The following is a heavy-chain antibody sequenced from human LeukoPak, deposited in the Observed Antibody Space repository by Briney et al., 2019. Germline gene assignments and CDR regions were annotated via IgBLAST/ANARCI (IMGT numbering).Heavy chain of an antibody. J-gene: IGHJ6*02. V-gene: IGHV4-30-2*01. Sequence: SETLSLTCAVSGGSISSGGYSWSWIRQPPGKGLEWIGYIYHSGSTYYNPPLKSRVTISVDTSKNQFSLKLSSVTAADTAVYYCARGKVGATRVNYYYYGMDVWGQGTTVTVSS. D-gene: IGHD1-26*01. CDR3: ARGKVGATRVNYYYYGMDV. CDR1: GGSISSGGYS. CDR2: IYHSGST.